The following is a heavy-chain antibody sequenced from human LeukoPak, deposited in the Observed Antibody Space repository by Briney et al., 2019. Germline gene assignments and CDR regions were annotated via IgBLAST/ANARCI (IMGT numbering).Heavy chain of an antibody. CDR2: IRQDGSEK. D-gene: IGHD6-13*01. V-gene: IGHV3-7*01. CDR1: GFTFTDYW. J-gene: IGHJ4*01. CDR3: ARDGTAAGLYFDL. Sequence: GGSLRLSCEVSGFTFTDYWRNRVRQAPGKGPEWVASIRQDGSEKTYVDSVKGRFTISRDNTKNSLSLQLNGLRAEDTAVYYCARDGTAAGLYFDLWGQGTLVTVSS.